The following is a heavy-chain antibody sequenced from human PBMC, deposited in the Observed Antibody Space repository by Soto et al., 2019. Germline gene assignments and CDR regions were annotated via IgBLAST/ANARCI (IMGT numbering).Heavy chain of an antibody. CDR2: IIPIFGTA. J-gene: IGHJ6*02. CDR3: ARGKLAVAGRNYYGMDV. V-gene: IGHV1-69*01. Sequence: QVQLVQSGAEVKKPGSSVKVSCKASGGTFSSYAISWVRQAPGQGLEWMGGIIPIFGTANYAQKFQGRVTITADESTSTAYMELSSLRSEDTAVYNCARGKLAVAGRNYYGMDVWGQGTTVTVSS. D-gene: IGHD6-19*01. CDR1: GGTFSSYA.